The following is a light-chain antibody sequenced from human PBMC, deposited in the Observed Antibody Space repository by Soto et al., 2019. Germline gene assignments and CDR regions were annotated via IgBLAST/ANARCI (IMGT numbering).Light chain of an antibody. CDR2: AAS. CDR1: ESISSY. Sequence: DIQMTQSPSSLSASVGDRVTITCRASESISSYLHWYQQKPGKAPKLLIYAASSLQSGVPSRFSGSGSGTDFSLTINGLQPEDLATYYCQQSHSIPGTFGQGTRLEI. J-gene: IGKJ5*01. CDR3: QQSHSIPGT. V-gene: IGKV1-39*01.